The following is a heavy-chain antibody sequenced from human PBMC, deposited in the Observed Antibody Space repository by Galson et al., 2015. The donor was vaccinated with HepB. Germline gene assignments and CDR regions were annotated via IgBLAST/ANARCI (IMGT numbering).Heavy chain of an antibody. CDR1: GSSFTSYW. CDR2: IYPGDSDT. V-gene: IGHV5-51*03. J-gene: IGHJ4*02. CDR3: ARGRRSYYDSSGYYYFDY. Sequence: QSGAEVKKPGESLKISCKGSGSSFTSYWIGWVRQMPGKGLEWMGIIYPGDSDTRYSPSFQGQVTISADKSISTAYLQWSSLKASDTAMYYCARGRRSYYDSSGYYYFDYWGQGTLVTVSS. D-gene: IGHD3-22*01.